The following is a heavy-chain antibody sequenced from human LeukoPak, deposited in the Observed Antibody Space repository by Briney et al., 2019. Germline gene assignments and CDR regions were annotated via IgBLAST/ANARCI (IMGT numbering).Heavy chain of an antibody. CDR3: AKDQKMWGQLVGAFDI. D-gene: IGHD6-13*01. Sequence: GGSLRLSCAASGFTFSSYGMHWVRQAPGKGLEWVAFIRYDGSNKYYADSVKGRFTISRDNSKNTLYLQMNSLRAEDTAVYYCAKDQKMWGQLVGAFDIWGQGTMVTVSS. J-gene: IGHJ3*02. V-gene: IGHV3-30*02. CDR1: GFTFSSYG. CDR2: IRYDGSNK.